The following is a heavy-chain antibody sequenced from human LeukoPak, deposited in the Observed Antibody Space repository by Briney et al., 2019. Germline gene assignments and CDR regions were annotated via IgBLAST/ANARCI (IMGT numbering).Heavy chain of an antibody. Sequence: GRSLRLSCAASGFTFSSYGMHWVRQAPGKGLEWVAVIWYDGSNKYYADSVKGRFTISRDNSKNTLYLQMNSLRAEDTAVYYCARGDYDSSGYSFDYWGQGTLVTVSS. CDR1: GFTFSSYG. J-gene: IGHJ4*02. D-gene: IGHD3-22*01. CDR3: ARGDYDSSGYSFDY. CDR2: IWYDGSNK. V-gene: IGHV3-33*01.